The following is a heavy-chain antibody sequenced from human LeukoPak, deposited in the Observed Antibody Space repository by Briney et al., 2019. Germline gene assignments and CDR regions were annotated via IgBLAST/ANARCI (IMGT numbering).Heavy chain of an antibody. CDR1: GFTVSTNY. V-gene: IGHV3-66*01. D-gene: IGHD3-10*01. CDR2: IYSGGTT. J-gene: IGHJ4*02. CDR3: ARDRGGGRSDC. Sequence: PGGSLRLSCAASGFTVSTNYMSWVRQAPGKGLEWVSVIYSGGTTYYADSVKDRFTISRDNSKNTLYLQMNSLRAEDTAVYYCARDRGGGRSDCWGQGTLVTVSS.